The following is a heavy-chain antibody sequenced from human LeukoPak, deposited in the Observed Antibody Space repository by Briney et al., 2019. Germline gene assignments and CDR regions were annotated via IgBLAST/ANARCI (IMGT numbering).Heavy chain of an antibody. CDR2: INHSGST. D-gene: IGHD6-19*01. CDR1: GGSFSGNY. CDR3: ARGSYSSGWPFDY. V-gene: IGHV4-34*01. Sequence: SQTLSLNCAVYGGSFSGNYWSWIRQPPGHGLKWIGEINHSGSTNSHPSLKRRVPISVDTSKNQFSLKLSSVTAADTAVYYCARGSYSSGWPFDYLGQGTLGTGS. J-gene: IGHJ4*01.